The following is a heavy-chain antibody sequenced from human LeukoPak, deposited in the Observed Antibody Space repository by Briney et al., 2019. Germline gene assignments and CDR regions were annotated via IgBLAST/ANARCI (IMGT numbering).Heavy chain of an antibody. V-gene: IGHV3-7*04. Sequence: GGSLRLSCAASGFTFSSYWMSWVRQAPGKGLEWVANIKQDGSEKYYVDSVKARFAVSRDNAKNSLSLQMNILRLEDTAVYYCARGVSWTFDNWGRGALVIVSS. D-gene: IGHD6-13*01. CDR1: GFTFSSYW. CDR3: ARGVSWTFDN. CDR2: IKQDGSEK. J-gene: IGHJ4*02.